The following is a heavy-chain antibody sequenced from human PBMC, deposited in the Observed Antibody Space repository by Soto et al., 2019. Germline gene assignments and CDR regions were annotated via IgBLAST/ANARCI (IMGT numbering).Heavy chain of an antibody. D-gene: IGHD3-22*01. CDR1: GYGFRALA. Sequence: QGQLVQPGGGVVQPGRPLRLSSTASGYGFRALAMHWIRQLPGKGLEWVAGVRNDESSISYADPGKGRFTISRDNSRNTLYLQTTSLSLENTAVYYCAAGAAYYYDTSRYWGQGTLVTVSS. V-gene: IGHV3-30-3*01. J-gene: IGHJ4*02. CDR2: VRNDESSI. CDR3: AAGAAYYYDTSRY.